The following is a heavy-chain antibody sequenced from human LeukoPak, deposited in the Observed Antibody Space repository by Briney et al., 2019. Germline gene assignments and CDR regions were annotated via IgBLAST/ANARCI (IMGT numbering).Heavy chain of an antibody. D-gene: IGHD2-2*01. CDR3: ARGIVVVPAAPPGVYYFDY. Sequence: VSVKVSCKASGYTFTSYGISWVRQAPGQGLEWMGWISAYNGNTNYAQKLQGRVTMTTDTSTSTAYMELRSLRSDDTAVYYCARGIVVVPAAPPGVYYFDYWGQGTLVTVSS. CDR1: GYTFTSYG. CDR2: ISAYNGNT. J-gene: IGHJ4*02. V-gene: IGHV1-18*04.